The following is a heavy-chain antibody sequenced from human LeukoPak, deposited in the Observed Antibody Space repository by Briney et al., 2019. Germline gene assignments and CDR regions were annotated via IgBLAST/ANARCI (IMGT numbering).Heavy chain of an antibody. CDR2: IYPSGDST. V-gene: IGHV3-23*01. J-gene: IGHJ4*02. CDR3: AKDVVPDSGWDLDY. D-gene: IGHD6-19*01. CDR1: GFTFSTYS. Sequence: GGSLRLSCAASGFTFSTYSMTWVRQGPGKGLEWVSSIYPSGDSTFYADSVKGRFTISRDNSKNTLYLQMSSLRTEDTAIYYCAKDVVPDSGWDLDYWGQGTLVTVSS.